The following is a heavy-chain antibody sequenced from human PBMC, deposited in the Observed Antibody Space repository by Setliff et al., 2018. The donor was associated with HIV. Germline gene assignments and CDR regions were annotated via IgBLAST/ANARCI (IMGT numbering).Heavy chain of an antibody. CDR3: ARDCRVGWVFTYGMDV. V-gene: IGHV3-30*04. Sequence: PGGSLRLSCAASAFTFSNYNIHWVRQAPGKGLEWVAFISFDGTIKYYGGSVKGRFTISRDNSKNTLFLQMNSLRPEDTAVYYCARDCRVGWVFTYGMDVWGQGTLVTVSS. D-gene: IGHD6-13*01. CDR2: ISFDGTIK. J-gene: IGHJ6*02. CDR1: AFTFSNYN.